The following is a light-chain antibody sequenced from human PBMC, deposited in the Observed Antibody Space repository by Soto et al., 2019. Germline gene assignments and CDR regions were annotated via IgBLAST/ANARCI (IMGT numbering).Light chain of an antibody. CDR2: EVS. CDR3: SSYAGSNEV. CDR1: SSDVGGYNY. J-gene: IGLJ3*02. Sequence: QSALTQPPSASGSPGQSVTISCTGTSSDVGGYNYVSWYQQQPGKAPKLMIYEVSKQPSGVPDRFSGSKSGNTASLTVSGLQAEDETDYYCSSYAGSNEVFGGGTKLTVL. V-gene: IGLV2-8*01.